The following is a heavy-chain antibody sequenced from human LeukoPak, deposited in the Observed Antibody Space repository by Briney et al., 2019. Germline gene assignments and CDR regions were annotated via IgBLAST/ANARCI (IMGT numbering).Heavy chain of an antibody. CDR1: GFTFSSYA. CDR2: ISGSGGST. CDR3: AKSIGSGSYHLLFDY. D-gene: IGHD3-10*01. Sequence: GGSLRLSCAASGFTFSSYAMSWVRQAPGKGLEWVSAISGSGGSTYYADSVKGRFTISGDNSKNTLYLQMNSLRAEDTAVYYCAKSIGSGSYHLLFDYWGQGTLVTVSS. V-gene: IGHV3-23*01. J-gene: IGHJ4*02.